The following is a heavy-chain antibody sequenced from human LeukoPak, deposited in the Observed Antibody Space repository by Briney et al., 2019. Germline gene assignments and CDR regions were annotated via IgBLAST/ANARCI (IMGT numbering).Heavy chain of an antibody. J-gene: IGHJ5*02. CDR2: IGVGSGST. CDR3: AADHDYSLSYDSYGPLDA. Sequence: SVKVSCKASGFTFSSSAVQWVRQARGERFEWIGWIGVGSGSTNYAERFQDRVTITRDMSTSTTYMELSSLRSEDTAVYYCAADHDYSLSYDSYGPLDAWGQGTLVTVSS. CDR1: GFTFSSSA. V-gene: IGHV1-58*01. D-gene: IGHD4-11*01.